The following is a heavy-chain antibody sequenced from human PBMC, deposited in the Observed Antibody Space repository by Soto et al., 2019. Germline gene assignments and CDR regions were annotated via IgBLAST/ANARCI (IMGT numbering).Heavy chain of an antibody. CDR3: ARHYSAMGV. J-gene: IGHJ6*02. CDR1: GFTVSSDS. Sequence: EVQLVETGGGLIQPGGSLSLSCAASGFTVSSDSMTWVRQAPGKGLEWISIIYSDNNTDYADSVKGRFSISRATTKNILSLQMNSLCAEDTAEYYCARHYSAMGVWGQGTTVTVSS. CDR2: IYSDNNT. V-gene: IGHV3-53*02.